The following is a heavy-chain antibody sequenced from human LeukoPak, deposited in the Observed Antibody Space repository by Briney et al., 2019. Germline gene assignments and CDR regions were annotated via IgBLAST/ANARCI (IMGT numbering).Heavy chain of an antibody. V-gene: IGHV1-2*06. CDR3: ARDQSIYKFDP. D-gene: IGHD1-1*01. Sequence: ASVKVSCKASGYTFTGYYMHWVRQAPGHGLEWMGRINPNSGGTNYAQKFQGRVTMTRDTSISTAYMELSRLRSDDTAVYYCARDQSIYKFDPWGQGTLVTVSS. CDR2: INPNSGGT. J-gene: IGHJ5*02. CDR1: GYTFTGYY.